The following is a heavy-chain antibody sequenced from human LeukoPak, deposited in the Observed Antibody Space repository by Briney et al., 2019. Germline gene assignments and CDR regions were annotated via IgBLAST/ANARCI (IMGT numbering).Heavy chain of an antibody. J-gene: IGHJ6*02. CDR3: AREAWVSGDSKYRYYGIDV. Sequence: SETLSLTCTVSGASISSYYWSWIRQPPGKGLEWIRYIDYSGSTNYTPSLKSRVTISVDTSKNQFSLKLSSVTAADTALYYCAREAWVSGDSKYRYYGIDVWGQGTTVTVSS. D-gene: IGHD4-17*01. CDR1: GASISSYY. CDR2: IDYSGST. V-gene: IGHV4-59*01.